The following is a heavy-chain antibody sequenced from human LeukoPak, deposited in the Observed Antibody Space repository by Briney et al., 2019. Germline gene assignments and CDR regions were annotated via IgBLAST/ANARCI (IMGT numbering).Heavy chain of an antibody. Sequence: GGSLRLSCAASGFTFSSYEMNWIRQAPGKGLEWVSYISSSGPTIYYADSVKGRFTISRDNAKNSLYLQMNSLRAEDTSVYYCARVGSGSSDYWGQGTLVTVSS. V-gene: IGHV3-48*03. J-gene: IGHJ4*02. CDR2: ISSSGPTI. D-gene: IGHD3-10*01. CDR3: ARVGSGSSDY. CDR1: GFTFSSYE.